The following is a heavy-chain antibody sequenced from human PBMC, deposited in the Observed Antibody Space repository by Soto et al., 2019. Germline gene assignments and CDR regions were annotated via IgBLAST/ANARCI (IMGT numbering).Heavy chain of an antibody. V-gene: IGHV4-4*02. CDR3: ARPSTSGTRFDY. D-gene: IGHD1-1*01. Sequence: QVQLQESGPGLVKPSGTLSLTCAVSGGSISTSNWWSWVRQPPGKGLEWIGEVYHSGSTNYNPSFKIRGAMSVDKSKNQFSLKLHSVTAADTALYYCARPSTSGTRFDYWGQGSLVTVSS. J-gene: IGHJ4*02. CDR1: GGSISTSNW. CDR2: VYHSGST.